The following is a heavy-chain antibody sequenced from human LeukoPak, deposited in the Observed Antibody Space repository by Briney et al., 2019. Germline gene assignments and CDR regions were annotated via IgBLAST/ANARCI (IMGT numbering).Heavy chain of an antibody. CDR2: TSSDGSNK. D-gene: IGHD2-15*01. Sequence: PGRSLRLSCAASGFTFSSYAIHWVRQAPGKGLEWVALTSSDGSNKKYADSMKGRFTISRDNSKNTLYLQMNSLRTEDTAVYYCARASTGAAVNWFFDLWGRGTLVTVSS. CDR3: ARASTGAAVNWFFDL. V-gene: IGHV3-30*04. CDR1: GFTFSSYA. J-gene: IGHJ2*01.